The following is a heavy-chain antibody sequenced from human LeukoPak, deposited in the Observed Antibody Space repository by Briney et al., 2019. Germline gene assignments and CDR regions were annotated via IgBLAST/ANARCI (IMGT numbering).Heavy chain of an antibody. CDR1: GFTFSSYS. Sequence: PGGSLRLSCAASGFTFSSYSMNWVRQAPGKGLEWVSSISSSSSYIYYADSVKGRFTISRDNAKNSLYLQMNSLRAEDMAVYYCARADSSGRGAFDIRGQGTMVTVSS. D-gene: IGHD6-25*01. CDR3: ARADSSGRGAFDI. J-gene: IGHJ3*02. CDR2: ISSSSSYI. V-gene: IGHV3-21*01.